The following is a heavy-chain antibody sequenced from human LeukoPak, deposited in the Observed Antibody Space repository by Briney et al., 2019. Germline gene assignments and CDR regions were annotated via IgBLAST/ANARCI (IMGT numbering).Heavy chain of an antibody. CDR2: IYSGGST. D-gene: IGHD1-26*01. Sequence: GGSLRLSCAASGFTVSSNYMSWVRQAPGKGLEWVSVIYSGGSTYYADSVKGRFTISRDNAANSLYLQMSSLRTEDTAIYYCATDIRAVGDSRYFDYWGQGALVTVSS. CDR3: ATDIRAVGDSRYFDY. J-gene: IGHJ4*02. CDR1: GFTVSSNY. V-gene: IGHV3-66*01.